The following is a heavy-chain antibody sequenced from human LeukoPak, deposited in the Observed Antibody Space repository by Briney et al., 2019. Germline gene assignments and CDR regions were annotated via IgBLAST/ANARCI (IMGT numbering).Heavy chain of an antibody. V-gene: IGHV3-48*03. CDR3: AREEHGTRPYDY. J-gene: IGHJ4*02. CDR1: GFTFSAYD. Sequence: GGSLRLSCAASGFTFSAYDMNWVRQAPGKGLEWASYIDYGAATIHYADSVKGRFTISRDNAKNSLYLQMNSLSAEDTALYYCAREEHGTRPYDYWGQGPLVTVSS. CDR2: IDYGAATI. D-gene: IGHD1/OR15-1a*01.